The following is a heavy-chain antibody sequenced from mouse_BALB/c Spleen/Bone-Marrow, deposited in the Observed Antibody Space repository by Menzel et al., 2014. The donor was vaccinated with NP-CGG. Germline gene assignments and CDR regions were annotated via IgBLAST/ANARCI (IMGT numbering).Heavy chain of an antibody. D-gene: IGHD2-1*01. CDR3: ALSHYGNPWFTY. V-gene: IGHV4-1*02. Sequence: EVHLVESGGGLVQPGGSLKLSCAASGFDFSRYWMSWVRQAPGKGLEWIGEINPDSSTIKYTPSLKDKFIISRDNAKNTLYLQVSKVRSEDTALCYSALSHYGNPWFTYWGQGTLVTVSA. CDR1: GFDFSRYW. CDR2: INPDSSTI. J-gene: IGHJ3*01.